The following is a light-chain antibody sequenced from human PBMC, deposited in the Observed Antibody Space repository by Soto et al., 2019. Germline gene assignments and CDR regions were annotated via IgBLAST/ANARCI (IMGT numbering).Light chain of an antibody. CDR1: SSDVGGYNY. Sequence: QSVLTHPASVSGAPRHSITISCTGTSSDVGGYNYVSWYQQHPGKAPKLMIYDVSNRPSGVSNRFSGSKSGNTASLTISGLQAEDEADYYCSSYTRSSTFSYLLGTGTNVTVL. CDR3: SSYTRSSTFSYL. J-gene: IGLJ1*01. CDR2: DVS. V-gene: IGLV2-14*01.